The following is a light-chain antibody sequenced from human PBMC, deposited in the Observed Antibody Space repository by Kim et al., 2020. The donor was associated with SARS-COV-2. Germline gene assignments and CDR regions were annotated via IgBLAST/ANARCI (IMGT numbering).Light chain of an antibody. CDR2: EVT. J-gene: IGLJ3*02. CDR1: SSDIGAYNY. CDR3: NSFVGSDTWV. V-gene: IGLV2-8*01. Sequence: GQSVTISCTGASSDIGAYNYVSWYQQHAGKAPKLIIYEVTKRPSGVPDRFSGSKSGNTASLTVSGLQSEDEADYYCNSFVGSDTWVFGGGTQLTVL.